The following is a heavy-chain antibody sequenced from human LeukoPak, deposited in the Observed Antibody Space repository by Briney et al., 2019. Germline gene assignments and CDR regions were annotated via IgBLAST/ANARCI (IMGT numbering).Heavy chain of an antibody. CDR1: GGSFSGYY. Sequence: SETLSLTCAVYGGSFSGYYWSWIRQSPGKGLEWIGEINQSGSTNYNPSLKSRVTISVDKSKNQFSLKLSSVTAADTAVYYCASKNYDSSGYYHYWGRGTLVTVSS. CDR2: INQSGST. J-gene: IGHJ4*02. D-gene: IGHD3-22*01. V-gene: IGHV4-34*01. CDR3: ASKNYDSSGYYHY.